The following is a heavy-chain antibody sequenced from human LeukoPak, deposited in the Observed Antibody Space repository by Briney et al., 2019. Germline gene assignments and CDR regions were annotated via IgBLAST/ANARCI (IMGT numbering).Heavy chain of an antibody. V-gene: IGHV1-2*02. CDR2: INPNSGGT. CDR1: GYTFTGYY. J-gene: IGHJ4*02. D-gene: IGHD3-22*01. Sequence: ASVKVSCKASGYTFTGYYMHWVRQAPGQGLEWMGWINPNSGGTNYAQKFQGRVTMTRDTSISTAYMELSRLRSDDTAVYYCARRYYDSSGYLIDYWGQGTLVTVSS. CDR3: ARRYYDSSGYLIDY.